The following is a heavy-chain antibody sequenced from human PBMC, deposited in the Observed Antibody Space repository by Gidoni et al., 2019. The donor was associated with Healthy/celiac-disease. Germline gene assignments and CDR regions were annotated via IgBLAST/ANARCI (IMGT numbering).Heavy chain of an antibody. CDR1: GFPFSDYY. J-gene: IGHJ4*02. CDR2: ISSSGSTI. Sequence: QVQLVESGGGLVKPGGSLRLSCAASGFPFSDYYLSWIRQAPGKGLEWVSYISSSGSTIYYANSVKGRFTISRDNAKNSLYLQMNSLRAEDTAVYYCARDVDTAMDGYYFDYWGQGTLVTVSS. CDR3: ARDVDTAMDGYYFDY. V-gene: IGHV3-11*01. D-gene: IGHD5-18*01.